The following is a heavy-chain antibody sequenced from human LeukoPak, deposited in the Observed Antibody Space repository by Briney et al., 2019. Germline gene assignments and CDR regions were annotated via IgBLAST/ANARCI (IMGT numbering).Heavy chain of an antibody. V-gene: IGHV4-59*01. CDR1: GGSISSYY. CDR2: IYYSGST. Sequence: SETLSLTCTVSGGSISSYYWSWIRQPPGKGLEWIGYIYYSGSTNYNPSLKSRVTISVDTSKNQFSLKLSSVTAADTAVYYCAGDRGGSYYYGSRSYYRRGIFDYWGQGTLVTVS. D-gene: IGHD3-10*01. CDR3: AGDRGGSYYYGSRSYYRRGIFDY. J-gene: IGHJ4*02.